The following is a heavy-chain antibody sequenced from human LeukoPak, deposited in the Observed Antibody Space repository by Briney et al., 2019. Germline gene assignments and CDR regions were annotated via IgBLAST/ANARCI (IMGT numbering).Heavy chain of an antibody. D-gene: IGHD6-13*01. CDR1: SYSISSANY. J-gene: IGHJ3*02. CDR2: INHSGST. CDR3: ARKRGSPTGYSSSWFRAVGAFDI. Sequence: SETLSLTCTVSSYSISSANYWGWIRQPPGKGLEWIGEINHSGSTNYNPSLKSRVTISVDTSKNQFSLKLSSVTAADTAVYYCARKRGSPTGYSSSWFRAVGAFDIWGQGTMVTVSS. V-gene: IGHV4-38-2*02.